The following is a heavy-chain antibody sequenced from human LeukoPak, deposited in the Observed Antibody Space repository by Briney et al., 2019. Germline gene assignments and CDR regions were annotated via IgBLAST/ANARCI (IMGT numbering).Heavy chain of an antibody. D-gene: IGHD2-15*01. CDR3: ARDGCSGGSCFDLVRYPHL. CDR2: ISAYNGNT. V-gene: IGHV1-18*01. J-gene: IGHJ4*02. Sequence: GASATVSCKASGYTFTSYGISWVRQAPGQGGEWMGWISAYNGNTNYAQKLQGRVTMTTDTSTSTAYMELRSLRSDDTAVYYCARDGCSGGSCFDLVRYPHLWGQGTLVTVSS. CDR1: GYTFTSYG.